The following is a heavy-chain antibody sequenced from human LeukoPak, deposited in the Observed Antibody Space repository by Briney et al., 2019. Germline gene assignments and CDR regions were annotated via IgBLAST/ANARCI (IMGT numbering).Heavy chain of an antibody. CDR3: ARDRALDY. V-gene: IGHV3-30*04. Sequence: GRSLRLSCAASGFTFSNYAMHWVRQAPGKGLEWVAVISYDGSTKYYADSVKGRFTISRDNSKNTLYLQMNSLRAEDTAVYYCARDRALDYWGQGTLVTVSS. CDR1: GFTFSNYA. CDR2: ISYDGSTK. J-gene: IGHJ4*02.